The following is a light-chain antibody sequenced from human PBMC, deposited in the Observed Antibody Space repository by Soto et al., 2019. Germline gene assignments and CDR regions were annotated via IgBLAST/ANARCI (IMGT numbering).Light chain of an antibody. Sequence: NFMLTQPHSVSEAPGKTITISCASSRGSVASNYVQWFQQRPGSAPTTIIYRDDQRPSGVPDRFSASVDSSSNSASLTISGLKTEDEADYYCQSYDRTNVVFGGGTKLTVL. J-gene: IGLJ2*01. CDR2: RDD. V-gene: IGLV6-57*02. CDR1: RGSVASNY. CDR3: QSYDRTNVV.